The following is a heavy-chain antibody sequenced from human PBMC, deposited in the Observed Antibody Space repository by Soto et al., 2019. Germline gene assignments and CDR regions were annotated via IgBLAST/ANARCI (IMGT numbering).Heavy chain of an antibody. CDR1: GVSISSHGYF. D-gene: IGHD5-12*01. Sequence: QLQLQESGPGLVQPSETLSLTCTVSGVSISSHGYFWGWIRQPPGQGLEWIGMISYSGSTYYSPSLKSRVTIAADTSKNQLSLRLSSVTAADTAVFHCMNYNSGWKYWGQGTLVTVSS. CDR3: MNYNSGWKY. CDR2: ISYSGST. J-gene: IGHJ4*02. V-gene: IGHV4-39*01.